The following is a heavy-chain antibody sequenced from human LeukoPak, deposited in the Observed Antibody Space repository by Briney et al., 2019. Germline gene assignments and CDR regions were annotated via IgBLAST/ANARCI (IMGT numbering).Heavy chain of an antibody. Sequence: SETLSLTCAVYGGSFSGYYWSWIRQPPGKGLEWIGEINHSGSTNYNPSLKGRVTISVDTSKNQFSLKLSSVTAADTAVYYCARLQGGYYDILTGTRDGDVFDYWGQGTLVTVSS. J-gene: IGHJ4*02. V-gene: IGHV4-34*01. CDR1: GGSFSGYY. CDR3: ARLQGGYYDILTGTRDGDVFDY. CDR2: INHSGST. D-gene: IGHD3-9*01.